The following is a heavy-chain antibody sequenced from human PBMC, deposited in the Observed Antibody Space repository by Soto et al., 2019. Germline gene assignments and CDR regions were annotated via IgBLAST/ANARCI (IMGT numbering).Heavy chain of an antibody. D-gene: IGHD5-18*01. CDR3: ARWRGYSYGYDY. Sequence: QVQLQQWGAGLLKPSETLSLTCAVYGGSFSGYYWSWIRQPPGKGLEWIGEINHSGSTNYNPSLKSRVTISVDTSKNQFSLKLSSVTAADTAVYYCARWRGYSYGYDYWGQGTLVTVSS. CDR2: INHSGST. CDR1: GGSFSGYY. V-gene: IGHV4-34*01. J-gene: IGHJ4*02.